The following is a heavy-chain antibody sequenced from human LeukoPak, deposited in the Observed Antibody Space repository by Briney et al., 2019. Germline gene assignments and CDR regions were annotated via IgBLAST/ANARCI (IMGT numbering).Heavy chain of an antibody. V-gene: IGHV3-74*01. D-gene: IGHD1-26*01. CDR2: IDSHGSST. CDR3: ASSTYSGSHWDAFDI. CDR1: GFTFSSYW. J-gene: IGHJ3*02. Sequence: GGSLRLSCAASGFTFSSYWMHWVRQAPGKGLVWVSRIDSHGSSTSYADSVKGRFTISRDNAKNTLFLQMSSLRAEDTAIYYCASSTYSGSHWDAFDIWGQGTMVTVSS.